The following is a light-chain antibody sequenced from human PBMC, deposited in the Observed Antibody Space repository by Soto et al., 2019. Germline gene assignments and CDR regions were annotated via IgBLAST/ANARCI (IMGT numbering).Light chain of an antibody. Sequence: DIQMTQSPSSLSASVGDRVTITCRASQTICNYLNWYHQKLGQPPKLLIYGISTLQSGVPSRFSGSGSGTDYTLTISSLQPEDFATYYCQQSFNTPYTFGQGTQREVK. J-gene: IGKJ2*01. CDR3: QQSFNTPYT. CDR2: GIS. CDR1: QTICNY. V-gene: IGKV1-39*01.